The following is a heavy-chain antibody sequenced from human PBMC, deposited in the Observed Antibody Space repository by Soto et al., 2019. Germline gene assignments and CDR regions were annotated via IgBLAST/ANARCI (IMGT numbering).Heavy chain of an antibody. CDR1: GGSISSGGYS. CDR3: ARATTTVTTLHY. CDR2: IYHSGST. D-gene: IGHD4-17*01. J-gene: IGHJ4*02. V-gene: IGHV4-30-2*01. Sequence: QLQLQESGSRLVKPSQTLSLTCAVSGGSISSGGYSWSGIRQPPGKGLEWIGYIYHSGSTYYNPSLKSRVTILVDRSKNQFSLKLSSVTAADTAVYYCARATTTVTTLHYWGQGILVTVSS.